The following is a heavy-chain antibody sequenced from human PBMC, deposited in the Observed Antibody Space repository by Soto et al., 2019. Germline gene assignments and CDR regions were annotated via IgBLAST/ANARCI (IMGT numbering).Heavy chain of an antibody. CDR2: ISGSGGST. J-gene: IGHJ4*02. CDR3: AKGVSPYYYGSGSYYNPYYFDY. V-gene: IGHV3-23*01. CDR1: GFSFSNYG. Sequence: PGGSLRLSCAASGFSFSNYGMSWVRQAPGKGLEWVPVISGSGGSTYYADSVKGRFTISRDNSKNTLYLQMKSLRAEDTAIYYCAKGVSPYYYGSGSYYNPYYFDYWGQGTLVTVSS. D-gene: IGHD3-10*01.